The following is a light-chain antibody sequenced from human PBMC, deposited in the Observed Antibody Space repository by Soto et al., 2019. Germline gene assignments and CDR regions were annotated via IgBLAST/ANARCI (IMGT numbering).Light chain of an antibody. V-gene: IGKV3-20*01. CDR1: QSVSSSY. CDR3: QQYGSSWWT. CDR2: GAS. J-gene: IGKJ1*01. Sequence: EIVLTQSPGTLSLSPGERATLSCRASQSVSSSYLAWYQQKPGQAPRLLIYGASSRATGIPDRFSGSGSGTDFTLTISRLEPEDFAVYYCQQYGSSWWTFGQGNKVEIK.